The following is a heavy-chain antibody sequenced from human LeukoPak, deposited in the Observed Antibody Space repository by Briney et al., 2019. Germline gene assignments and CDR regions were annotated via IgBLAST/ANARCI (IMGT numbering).Heavy chain of an antibody. CDR1: GGSISSGDYY. J-gene: IGHJ6*03. D-gene: IGHD1-14*01. V-gene: IGHV4-30-4*08. Sequence: NPSQTLSLTCTVSGGSISSGDYYWRWIRQPPGKGLEWIGYIYYSGSTYYNPSLKSRVTISVDTSKNQFSLKLSSVTAADTAVYYCARGGWRTSYYYYMDVWGKGTTVTVSS. CDR3: ARGGWRTSYYYYMDV. CDR2: IYYSGST.